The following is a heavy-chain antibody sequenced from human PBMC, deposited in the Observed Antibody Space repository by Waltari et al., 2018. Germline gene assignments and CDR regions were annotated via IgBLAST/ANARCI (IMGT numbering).Heavy chain of an antibody. CDR1: GSTFTGYY. CDR2: INPNSGGT. Sequence: QVQLVQSGAAVKKPGASVKVSCKASGSTFTGYYMHWVRQAHGQGLRWMGWINPNSGGTNYAQKFQGRVTMTRDTSSSTAYMELSRLRSDDTAVYYCARAKAAYYDFWSGHANWFDPWGQGTLVTVSS. CDR3: ARAKAAYYDFWSGHANWFDP. J-gene: IGHJ5*02. D-gene: IGHD3-3*01. V-gene: IGHV1-2*02.